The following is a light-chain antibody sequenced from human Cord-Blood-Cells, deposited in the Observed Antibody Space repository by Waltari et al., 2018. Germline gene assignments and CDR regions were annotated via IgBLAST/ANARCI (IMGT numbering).Light chain of an antibody. CDR3: SSYTSSSRYV. Sequence: QSALTQPASVSGSPGQSLTISCTGTSSDVGGSNYVSWYQQHPGKAPKLMIYDVSNRPSGVSNRFSGSKSGNTASLTISGLQAEDEADYYCSSYTSSSRYVFGTGTKVTVL. V-gene: IGLV2-14*01. CDR2: DVS. J-gene: IGLJ1*01. CDR1: SSDVGGSNY.